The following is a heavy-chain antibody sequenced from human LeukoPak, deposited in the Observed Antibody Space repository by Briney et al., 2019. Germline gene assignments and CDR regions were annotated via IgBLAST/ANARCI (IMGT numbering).Heavy chain of an antibody. Sequence: SETLSLTCTASGGSISSYYWSWIRQPAGKGLEWIGRIYTSGSTNYNPSLKSRVTMSVDTSKNQFSLKLSSVTAADTAVYYCARDRITIFGVVRKYNWFDPWGQGTLVTVSS. CDR3: ARDRITIFGVVRKYNWFDP. CDR1: GGSISSYY. V-gene: IGHV4-4*07. J-gene: IGHJ5*02. D-gene: IGHD3-3*01. CDR2: IYTSGST.